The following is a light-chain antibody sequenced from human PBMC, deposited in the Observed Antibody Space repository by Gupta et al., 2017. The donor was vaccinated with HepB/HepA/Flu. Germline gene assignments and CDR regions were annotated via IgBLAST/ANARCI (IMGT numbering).Light chain of an antibody. CDR1: SSNIGSNY. CDR3: AAWDDSLSGLL. V-gene: IGLV1-47*01. Sequence: QSVLTQPPSASGTPGPRVTISCSGSSSNIGSNYVYWYQQLPGTAPKLLMYRNNYRPSGVPDRFSGSKSGTSASLASSGLRAEDEAAYYCAAWDDSLSGLLFGGGTKLTVL. CDR2: RNN. J-gene: IGLJ2*01.